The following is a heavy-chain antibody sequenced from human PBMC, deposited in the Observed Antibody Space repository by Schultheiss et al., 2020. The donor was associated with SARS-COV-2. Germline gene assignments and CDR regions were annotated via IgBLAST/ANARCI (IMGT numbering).Heavy chain of an antibody. CDR3: ARRYWFDP. J-gene: IGHJ5*02. V-gene: IGHV4-34*01. CDR2: INHGGST. Sequence: SETLSLTCTVSGGSISSYYWSWIRQPPGKGLEWIGEINHGGSTNYNPSLKSRVTISVDTSKNQFSLKLSSVTAADTAVYYCARRYWFDPWGQGTLVTVSS. CDR1: GGSISSYY.